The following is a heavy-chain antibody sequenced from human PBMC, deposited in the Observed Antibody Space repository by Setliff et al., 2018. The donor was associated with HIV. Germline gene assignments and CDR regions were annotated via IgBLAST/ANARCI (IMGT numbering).Heavy chain of an antibody. D-gene: IGHD3-10*01. CDR3: TRHLPVHYGSGVSYYFDY. J-gene: IGHJ4*02. CDR2: FANDGST. V-gene: IGHV4-59*08. Sequence: PSETLSLTCNVSGDAVSPYYWSWIRQPPGKGLEWIGYFANDGSTNYNPPLKSRVTISLDTSKNEVSRKLTAVTAADTAMYYCTRHLPVHYGSGVSYYFDYWGQGTLVTVSS. CDR1: GDAVSPYY.